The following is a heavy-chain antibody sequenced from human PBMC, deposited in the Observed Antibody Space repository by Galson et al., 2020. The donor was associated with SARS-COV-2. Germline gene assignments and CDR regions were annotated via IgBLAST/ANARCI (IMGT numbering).Heavy chain of an antibody. D-gene: IGHD5-18*01. Sequence: SETLSLTCTVSGGPIRSGIYYWSCIRQPAGKGLEWIGRIYTSGSTNYNPSLKSPVTISVDTSKNQFSLKLSSVTAADTAVYYCARAPSVDTAMLSYYYGMDVWGQGTTVTVSS. CDR1: GGPIRSGIYY. CDR2: IYTSGST. J-gene: IGHJ6*02. V-gene: IGHV4-61*02. CDR3: ARAPSVDTAMLSYYYGMDV.